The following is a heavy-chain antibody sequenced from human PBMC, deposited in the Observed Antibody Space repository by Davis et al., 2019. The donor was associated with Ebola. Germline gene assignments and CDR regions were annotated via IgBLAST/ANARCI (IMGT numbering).Heavy chain of an antibody. D-gene: IGHD3-22*01. CDR3: TTLIDF. CDR1: GFSFSGAA. Sequence: PGGSLRLSCVASGFSFSGAAMHWVRQAPGKGLEWVGRIRGKSKNYATAYAESVKGRFTISRDDGKSTAFLDMDSLKIEDAAVYFCTTLIDFWGQGTLVTVSS. CDR2: IRGKSKNYAT. J-gene: IGHJ4*02. V-gene: IGHV3-73*01.